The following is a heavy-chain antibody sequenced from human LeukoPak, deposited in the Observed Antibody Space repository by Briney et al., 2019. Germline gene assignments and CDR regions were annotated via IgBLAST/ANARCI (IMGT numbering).Heavy chain of an antibody. D-gene: IGHD3-22*01. CDR1: GYTFTGYY. J-gene: IGHJ4*02. CDR2: MNPNSGNT. Sequence: ASVKVSCKASGYTFTGYYMHWVRQATGQGLEWMGWMNPNSGNTGYAQKFQDRVTMTRNTSVGTAYMELSSLGSEDTAMYYCARGFRSDSSGRKFDCWGQGTLVTVSS. V-gene: IGHV1-8*02. CDR3: ARGFRSDSSGRKFDC.